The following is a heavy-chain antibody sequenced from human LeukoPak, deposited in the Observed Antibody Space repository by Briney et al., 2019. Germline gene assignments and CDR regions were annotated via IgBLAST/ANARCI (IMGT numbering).Heavy chain of an antibody. CDR1: GGSFSSGNYY. CDR3: ARRSGYSPNWFDP. D-gene: IGHD3-3*01. J-gene: IGHJ5*02. Sequence: SETLSLTCTVSGGSFSSGNYYWSWIRQPPGKGLEWIGYIYYSGSTNYNPSLKSRVTMSVDTSKNQFSLKLTSVTAADTAVYYCARRSGYSPNWFDPWGQGTLVTVSS. V-gene: IGHV4-61*01. CDR2: IYYSGST.